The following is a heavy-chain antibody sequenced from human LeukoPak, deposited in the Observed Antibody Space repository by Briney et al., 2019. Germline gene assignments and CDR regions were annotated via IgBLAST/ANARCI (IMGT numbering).Heavy chain of an antibody. V-gene: IGHV4-34*01. CDR1: GGSFSGYY. CDR3: AREYYYDSSGSPYFDY. Sequence: SETLSLTCAVYGGSFSGYYWSWIRQPPGKGLEWIGEINHSGSTNYNPSLKSRVTISVDTSKNQFSLKPSSVTAADTAVYYCAREYYYDSSGSPYFDYWGQGTLVTASS. CDR2: INHSGST. D-gene: IGHD3-22*01. J-gene: IGHJ4*02.